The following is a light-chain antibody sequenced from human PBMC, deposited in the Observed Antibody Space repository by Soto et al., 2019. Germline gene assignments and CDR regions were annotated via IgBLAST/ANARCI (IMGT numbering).Light chain of an antibody. CDR3: ATWDDSLNGVV. Sequence: QSVLTQPPSASGTPGQRVSISCSGSSSNIGANTVNWYQQLPGTAPTPLIFGNDRRPSGVPDRFSGSKSGTSASLAISGLQSGDEADYYCATWDDSLNGVVFGGGTKLTVL. CDR1: SSNIGANT. J-gene: IGLJ2*01. CDR2: GND. V-gene: IGLV1-44*01.